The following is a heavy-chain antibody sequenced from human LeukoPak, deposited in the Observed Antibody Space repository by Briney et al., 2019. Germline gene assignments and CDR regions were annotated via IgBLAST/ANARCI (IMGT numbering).Heavy chain of an antibody. D-gene: IGHD2-2*01. Sequence: ASVKVSCKASGGTFSSYAISWVRQAPGQGLEWMGGIIPIFGTANYAQKFQGRVTITADESTSTAYMELGSLRSEDTAVYYCARYDEYGSSTSCYFASWGQGTLFPVSS. CDR1: GGTFSSYA. CDR2: IIPIFGTA. V-gene: IGHV1-69*13. J-gene: IGHJ4*02. CDR3: ARYDEYGSSTSCYFAS.